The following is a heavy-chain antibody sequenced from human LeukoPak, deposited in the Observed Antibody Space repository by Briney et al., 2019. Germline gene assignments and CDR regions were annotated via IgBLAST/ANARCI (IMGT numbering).Heavy chain of an antibody. J-gene: IGHJ4*02. CDR1: GFTFSSYA. Sequence: GGSLRFSCAASGFTFSSYAMGWVRQAPGKGLEWVSAISGSAGSTYYADSLRGRFTISRDNSKNTLFLQMNSLRADDTAIYYCAKVVLAAAMNWGQGTLVTVSS. V-gene: IGHV3-23*01. CDR3: AKVVLAAAMN. CDR2: ISGSAGST. D-gene: IGHD6-13*01.